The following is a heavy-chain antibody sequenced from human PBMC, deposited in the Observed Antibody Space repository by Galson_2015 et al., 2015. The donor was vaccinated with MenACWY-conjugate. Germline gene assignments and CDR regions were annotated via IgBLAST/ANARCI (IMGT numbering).Heavy chain of an antibody. CDR1: GASISNYY. J-gene: IGHJ5*02. Sequence: SETLSLTCSVSGASISNYYWTWIRQPPGKGLEWIGYVYYSGSTKSKSSLKSRVTMSVDTAKNQFSLRRTSVTAADTAVYYCARMPLGIWFDPWGQGTLVTVSS. CDR2: VYYSGST. D-gene: IGHD6-13*01. CDR3: ARMPLGIWFDP. V-gene: IGHV4-59*08.